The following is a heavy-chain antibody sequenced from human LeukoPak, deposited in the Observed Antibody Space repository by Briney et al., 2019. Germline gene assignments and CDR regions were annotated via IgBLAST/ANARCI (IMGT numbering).Heavy chain of an antibody. V-gene: IGHV4-31*11. CDR3: ARGVVTNYGMDV. D-gene: IGHD3-3*01. CDR1: GGSISSGGYS. Sequence: SETLSLTCAVSGGSISSGGYSWSWIRQPPGKGLEWIGYIYYSGSTYYNPSLKSRVTISVDTSKNQFSLKLSSVTAADTAVYYCARGVVTNYGMDVWGQGTTVTVSS. J-gene: IGHJ6*02. CDR2: IYYSGST.